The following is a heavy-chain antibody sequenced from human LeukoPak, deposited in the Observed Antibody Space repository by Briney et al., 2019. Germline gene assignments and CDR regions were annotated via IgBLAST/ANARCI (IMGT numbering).Heavy chain of an antibody. V-gene: IGHV1-18*01. CDR1: GYTFSSYG. Sequence: ASVKVSCTASGYTFSSYGISWVRQAPGQGLEWLGYISAYNGNTNYAQKVQGRITMTTDTSTSTAYMEMRSLRSDATAVYYCARDCSGSSCYWIHWGQGTLVTVSS. CDR3: ARDCSGSSCYWIH. D-gene: IGHD2-15*01. CDR2: ISAYNGNT. J-gene: IGHJ4*02.